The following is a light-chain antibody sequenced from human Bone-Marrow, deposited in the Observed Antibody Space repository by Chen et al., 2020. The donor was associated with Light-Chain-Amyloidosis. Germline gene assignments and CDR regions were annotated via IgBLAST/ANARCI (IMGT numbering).Light chain of an antibody. CDR1: QSINYK. Sequence: EIVMTQSPATLSVSPGERATLSCRASQSINYKLAWYQHKPGQATRLLIYGASTRATGIPARFSGSGSGTEFTLTISSMESEDVAIYYCQQYNNWPGTFGPGTKVDIK. V-gene: IGKV3-15*01. CDR2: GAS. J-gene: IGKJ3*01. CDR3: QQYNNWPGT.